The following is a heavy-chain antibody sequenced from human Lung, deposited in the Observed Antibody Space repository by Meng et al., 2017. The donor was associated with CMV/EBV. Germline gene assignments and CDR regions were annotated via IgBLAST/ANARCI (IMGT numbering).Heavy chain of an antibody. CDR3: AREEGIGGFDP. V-gene: IGHV4-59*01. D-gene: IGHD3-10*01. Sequence: VQPQESGPGREKPSDTLSLPCTFSGGSISSYYWIWIRPPPGKGLEWIGYIYYSGSTNYNPSLKSRVTISVDTSKNQFSLKLSSVTAADTAVYYCAREEGIGGFDPWGQGTLVTVSS. J-gene: IGHJ5*02. CDR1: GGSISSYY. CDR2: IYYSGST.